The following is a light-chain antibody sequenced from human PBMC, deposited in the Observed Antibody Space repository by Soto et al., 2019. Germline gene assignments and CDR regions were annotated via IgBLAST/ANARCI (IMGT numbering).Light chain of an antibody. V-gene: IGKV3-20*01. CDR1: QSVSSSY. CDR3: QPYDSSPLT. CDR2: GAS. Sequence: EIVLTQSPGTLSLSPEERATLSCRASQSVSSSYLAWYQQKPGQAPRLLIYGASSRDTGIKERFSGIGALTDFTLTISRLEPEDFAVYSCQPYDSSPLTLGGGTTVEIK. J-gene: IGKJ4*01.